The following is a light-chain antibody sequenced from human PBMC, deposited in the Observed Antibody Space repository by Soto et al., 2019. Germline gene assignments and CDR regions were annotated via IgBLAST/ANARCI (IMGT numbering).Light chain of an antibody. J-gene: IGLJ2*01. CDR1: SSDVGGYNY. CDR2: DVS. Sequence: QSALTQPRSVSGSPGQSVTISCTGTSSDVGGYNYVSWYLQHPGKAPKVMIYDVSKRPSGVPDRFSGSKSGNTASLTISGLQSEDEADYYCATWDDSLNAVLFGGGTKLTVL. CDR3: ATWDDSLNAVL. V-gene: IGLV2-11*01.